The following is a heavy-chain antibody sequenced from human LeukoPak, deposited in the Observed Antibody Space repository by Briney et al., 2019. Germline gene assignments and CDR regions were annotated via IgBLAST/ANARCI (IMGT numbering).Heavy chain of an antibody. CDR2: IIPIFGTA. Sequence: AVKVSCKASGGTFSSYVISWLRQAPGQAREWMGGIIPIFGTANYAKKFQGRVTITPDESTRPAYMELRSLRSEDTAVYYCARVQGLELQSAAFDIWGQGTMVTVSS. V-gene: IGHV1-69*13. CDR3: ARVQGLELQSAAFDI. J-gene: IGHJ3*02. D-gene: IGHD1-7*01. CDR1: GGTFSSYV.